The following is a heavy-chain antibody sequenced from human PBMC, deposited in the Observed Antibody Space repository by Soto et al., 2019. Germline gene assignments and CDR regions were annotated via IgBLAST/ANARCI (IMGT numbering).Heavy chain of an antibody. CDR1: GFTFSSYG. V-gene: IGHV3-33*01. Sequence: QVQLVESGGGVVQPGRSLRLSCAASGFTFSSYGMHWVRQAPGKGLEWVAVIWYDGSNKYYADSVKGRFTIARDNSTNTLYLQMNSLRAEDTAVYYCARDQPGEGGHFDYWGQGTLVTVSS. J-gene: IGHJ4*02. CDR3: ARDQPGEGGHFDY. D-gene: IGHD3-10*01. CDR2: IWYDGSNK.